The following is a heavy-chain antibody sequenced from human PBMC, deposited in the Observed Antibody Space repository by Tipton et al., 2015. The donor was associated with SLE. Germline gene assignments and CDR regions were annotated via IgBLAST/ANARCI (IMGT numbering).Heavy chain of an antibody. CDR1: GFTFSSDG. J-gene: IGHJ4*02. CDR2: ISASGDKA. V-gene: IGHV3-23*01. CDR3: AKDHRPLALPVDY. Sequence: SLRLSCAGSGFTFSSDGMSWVRQAPGGGLEWVAAISASGDKAYYADSVKGRFTISRDNPRSALYLQMNNLRAEDSAVYFCAKDHRPLALPVDYWGQGTLVTVSS.